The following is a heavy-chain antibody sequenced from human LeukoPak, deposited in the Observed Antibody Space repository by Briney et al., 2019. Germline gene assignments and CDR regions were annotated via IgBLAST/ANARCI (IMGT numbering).Heavy chain of an antibody. V-gene: IGHV3-48*01. Sequence: GGSLRLSCAASGFTFSSYSMNWVRQAPGKGLEWVSYISSSSSTIYYADSVKGRFTISRDNAKNSLYLQMNSLRAEDTAVYYCARDNDFWSGYYPINWFDPWGQGTLVTVSS. CDR2: ISSSSSTI. J-gene: IGHJ5*02. CDR1: GFTFSSYS. D-gene: IGHD3-3*01. CDR3: ARDNDFWSGYYPINWFDP.